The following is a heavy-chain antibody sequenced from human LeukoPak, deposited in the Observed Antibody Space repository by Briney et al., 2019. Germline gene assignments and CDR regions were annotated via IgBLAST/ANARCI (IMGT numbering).Heavy chain of an antibody. CDR2: ISSSSSTI. CDR3: ARGSPNYDFWSGYFQDAFDI. J-gene: IGHJ3*02. V-gene: IGHV3-48*01. CDR1: GFTFSSYS. Sequence: GGSLRLSCAASGFTFSSYSMNWVRQAPGKGLEWVSYISSSSSTIYYAASVKGRFTISRDNAKNSLYLQMNSLRAEDTAVYYCARGSPNYDFWSGYFQDAFDIWGQGTMVTVSS. D-gene: IGHD3-3*01.